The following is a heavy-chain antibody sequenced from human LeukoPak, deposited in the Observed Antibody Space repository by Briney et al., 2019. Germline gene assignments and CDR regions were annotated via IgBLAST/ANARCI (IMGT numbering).Heavy chain of an antibody. CDR1: GGSFSGYY. V-gene: IGHV4-34*01. CDR2: INHSGST. J-gene: IGHJ6*03. D-gene: IGHD2-2*01. CDR3: ARGRGSTSWHDYYYYYYMDV. Sequence: PSETLSLTCAVYGGSFSGYYWSWIRQPPGKGLEWIGEINHSGSTNYNPSLKSRVTISVDTSKNQFSLKLSSVTAADTAVYYCARGRGSTSWHDYYYYYYMDVWGKGTTVTVSS.